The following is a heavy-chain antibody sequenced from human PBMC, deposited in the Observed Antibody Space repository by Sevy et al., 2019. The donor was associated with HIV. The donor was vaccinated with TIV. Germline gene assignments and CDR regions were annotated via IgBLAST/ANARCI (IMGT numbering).Heavy chain of an antibody. D-gene: IGHD1-26*01. Sequence: GGSLRLSCAASGFTFSSYAMSWVRQAPGKGLEWVSAISGSGGSTYYADSVKGRFTISRDNTKNTLYLQMNSLRAEDTAVYYCAKGFLVGATVGWFDPWGQGTLVTVSS. CDR3: AKGFLVGATVGWFDP. CDR2: ISGSGGST. V-gene: IGHV3-23*01. J-gene: IGHJ5*02. CDR1: GFTFSSYA.